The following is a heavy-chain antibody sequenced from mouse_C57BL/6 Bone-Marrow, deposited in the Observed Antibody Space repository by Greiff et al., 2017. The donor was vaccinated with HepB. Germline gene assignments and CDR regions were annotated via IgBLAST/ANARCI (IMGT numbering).Heavy chain of an antibody. Sequence: VQLKQSGPELVKPGASVKISCKASGYSFTDYNMNWVKQSNGKSLEWIGVINPNYGTTSYNQKFKGKATLTVDQSSSTAYMQLNSLTSEDSAVYYCADAPYYSNYYAMDYWGQGTSVTVSS. V-gene: IGHV1-39*01. J-gene: IGHJ4*01. CDR3: ADAPYYSNYYAMDY. CDR2: INPNYGTT. D-gene: IGHD2-5*01. CDR1: GYSFTDYN.